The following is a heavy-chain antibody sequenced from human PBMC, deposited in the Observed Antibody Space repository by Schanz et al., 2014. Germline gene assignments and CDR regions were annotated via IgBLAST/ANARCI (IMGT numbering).Heavy chain of an antibody. CDR1: TFTFDHYA. CDR3: AKDISDTSGKDDY. J-gene: IGHJ4*02. V-gene: IGHV3-23*01. Sequence: EVQLLESGGGLVQPGGSLRLSCSASTFTFDHYAMTWVRQAPGKGLEWVSAMNESHSTIYYADSVRGRFTISRDNAENTLFLQMNSLRVEDSAIYYCAKDISDTSGKDDYWGQGTLVTVSS. D-gene: IGHD3-22*01. CDR2: MNESHSTI.